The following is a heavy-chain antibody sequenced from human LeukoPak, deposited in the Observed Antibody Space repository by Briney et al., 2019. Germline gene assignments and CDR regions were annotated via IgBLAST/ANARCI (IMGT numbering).Heavy chain of an antibody. Sequence: GGSLRLSCAASAFTFSTYGMHWVRQAPGKGLEWVAFIRYDGSNKYYADSVKGRFTISRDNSKNTLYLQMNSLRAEDTAVYYCARVEVAVITLYYYYMDVWGKGTTVTVSS. J-gene: IGHJ6*03. CDR2: IRYDGSNK. V-gene: IGHV3-30*02. D-gene: IGHD3-22*01. CDR1: AFTFSTYG. CDR3: ARVEVAVITLYYYYMDV.